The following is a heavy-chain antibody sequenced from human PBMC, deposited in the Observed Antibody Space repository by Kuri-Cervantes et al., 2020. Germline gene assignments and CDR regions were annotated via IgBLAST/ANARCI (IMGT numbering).Heavy chain of an antibody. CDR3: ARLSWGEVSFDH. Sequence: SETLSLTCTVSGGSISSSSYYWGWIRQPPGKGLEWIGSIYYSGSTYYNPSLKSRVTISVDTSKNQFSLKLSSVTAADTAVYYCARLSWGEVSFDHWGQGTLVTVSS. CDR1: GGSISSSSYY. V-gene: IGHV4-39*01. J-gene: IGHJ4*02. CDR2: IYYSGST. D-gene: IGHD7-27*01.